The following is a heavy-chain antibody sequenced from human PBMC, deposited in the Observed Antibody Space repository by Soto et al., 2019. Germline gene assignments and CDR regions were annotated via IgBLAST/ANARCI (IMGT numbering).Heavy chain of an antibody. CDR1: GRSITTDGYY. J-gene: IGHJ4*02. CDR3: AAQSSYGDPMGY. D-gene: IGHD4-17*01. Sequence: SETLSLTCSVSGRSITTDGYYWSWIRQHPGKFLEWIGFVFYSGSTSYNPSLKSRADMSLDRSKNQFTLELRSMTAADTGLYYCAAQSSYGDPMGYWGQGTLVTVSS. CDR2: VFYSGST. V-gene: IGHV4-31*03.